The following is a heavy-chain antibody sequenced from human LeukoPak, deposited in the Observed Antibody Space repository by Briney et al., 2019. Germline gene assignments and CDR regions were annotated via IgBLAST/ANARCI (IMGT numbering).Heavy chain of an antibody. V-gene: IGHV1-3*01. CDR2: INVGNGDT. CDR1: GYTLITYA. CDR3: ARDGATEGYYYFDY. Sequence: ASVKVSCKASGYTLITYAMHWVRQAPGQRPEWMGWINVGNGDTKYSQKFQGRVTITRDTFASTTYMELNSLRSEDTAIYYCARDGATEGYYYFDYWGQGTLVTVSS. J-gene: IGHJ4*02. D-gene: IGHD1-26*01.